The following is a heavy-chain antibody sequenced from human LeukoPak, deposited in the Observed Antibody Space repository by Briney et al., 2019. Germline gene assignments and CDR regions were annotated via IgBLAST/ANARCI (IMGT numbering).Heavy chain of an antibody. Sequence: GGSQRLSCAASGFTFSSYAMSWVRQAPGKGLEWVSAISGSGGSTHYADSVKGRFTISRDNSKNTLYLQMNSLRAEDTAVYYCAKDGFDDFWSGYYTVHYYYYMDVWGKGTTVTVSS. CDR2: ISGSGGST. D-gene: IGHD3-3*01. J-gene: IGHJ6*03. CDR3: AKDGFDDFWSGYYTVHYYYYMDV. CDR1: GFTFSSYA. V-gene: IGHV3-23*01.